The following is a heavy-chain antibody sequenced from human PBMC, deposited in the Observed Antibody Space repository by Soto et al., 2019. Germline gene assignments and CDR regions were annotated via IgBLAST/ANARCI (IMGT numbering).Heavy chain of an antibody. V-gene: IGHV2-5*01. CDR1: GFSLSTSGVG. J-gene: IGHJ4*02. D-gene: IGHD3-3*01. Sequence: SGPTLENPTQTLTLTCTFSGFSLSTSGVGVGWIRQPPGKALEWLALIYWNDDNRYSPSLKSRLTIAKDTSKNQVVLTMTNMDPVDTATYYCAHRRNTRYDVWSEFIFDYWGPGTLVTVSS. CDR3: AHRRNTRYDVWSEFIFDY. CDR2: IYWNDDN.